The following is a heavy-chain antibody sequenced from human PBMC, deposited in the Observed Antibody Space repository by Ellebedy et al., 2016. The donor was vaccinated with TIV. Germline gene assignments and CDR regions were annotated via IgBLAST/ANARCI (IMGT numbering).Heavy chain of an antibody. CDR1: GFTFRTPW. D-gene: IGHD3-10*01. J-gene: IGHJ6*02. V-gene: IGHV3-7*03. CDR3: ASSSGPMDV. Sequence: GESLKISCVASGFTFRTPWMSWVRQAPGKGLEWVAKVKQDGNEKYYLDSVKGRFTISRDNAKKSLFLQMNSLRAEDTAVYYCASSSGPMDVWGQGTTVTVSS. CDR2: VKQDGNEK.